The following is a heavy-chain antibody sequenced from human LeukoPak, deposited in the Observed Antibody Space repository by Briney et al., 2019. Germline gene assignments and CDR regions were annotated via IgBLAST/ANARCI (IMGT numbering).Heavy chain of an antibody. CDR3: ARALTTRDADAFDI. CDR2: ISSIGSTI. Sequence: GGPLSLLCGVWGFPFSDYHMSWLRQAPGEGLGWVSYISSIGSTIYYADSVKGRFTITRDNAKNSLYLQLNSLRAKATAVSYCARALTTRDADAFDIWGQGTMVTVSS. CDR1: GFPFSDYH. J-gene: IGHJ3*02. V-gene: IGHV3-11*04. D-gene: IGHD1-1*01.